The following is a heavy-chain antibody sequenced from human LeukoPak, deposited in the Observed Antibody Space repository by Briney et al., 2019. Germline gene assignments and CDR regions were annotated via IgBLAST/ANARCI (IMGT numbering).Heavy chain of an antibody. CDR1: GFNFSSYS. V-gene: IGHV3-48*02. D-gene: IGHD4-17*01. J-gene: IGHJ3*02. CDR3: ARARSRLRDDAFDI. CDR2: ISGSSSTI. Sequence: GGSLRLSCAASGFNFSSYSMNWVRQAPGKGLEWVSYISGSSSTIYYADSVKGRFTISRDNAKNSLYLQMNSLRDEDTAVYYCARARSRLRDDAFDIWGQGTMVTVSS.